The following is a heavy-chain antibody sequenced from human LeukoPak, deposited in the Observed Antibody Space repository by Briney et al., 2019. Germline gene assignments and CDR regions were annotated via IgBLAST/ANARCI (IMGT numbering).Heavy chain of an antibody. J-gene: IGHJ4*02. V-gene: IGHV4-39*07. CDR3: ARASPVFGVGATNPLFDY. CDR2: IYYSGST. CDR1: GGSISSSGYY. Sequence: PSETLSLTCTVSGGSISSSGYYWGWIRQPPGKGLEWIGTIYYSGSTYYNPSLKSRVTISVDTSKNQFSLRLSSVTAADTAVYYCARASPVFGVGATNPLFDYWGQGTLVTVSS. D-gene: IGHD1-26*01.